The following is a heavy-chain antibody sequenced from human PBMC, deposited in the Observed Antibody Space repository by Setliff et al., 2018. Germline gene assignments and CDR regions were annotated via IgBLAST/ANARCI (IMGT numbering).Heavy chain of an antibody. J-gene: IGHJ3*02. CDR1: GGSFSGYY. CDR3: ARGWGSGWSKEGAFDI. Sequence: SETLSLTCAVYGGSFSGYYWSWLRQPPGKGLEWIGGINHSGSTNYNPSLKSRVTISVDTSKNQFSLKLSSVTAADTAVYYCARGWGSGWSKEGAFDIWGQGTMVTV. V-gene: IGHV4-34*01. CDR2: INHSGST. D-gene: IGHD6-19*01.